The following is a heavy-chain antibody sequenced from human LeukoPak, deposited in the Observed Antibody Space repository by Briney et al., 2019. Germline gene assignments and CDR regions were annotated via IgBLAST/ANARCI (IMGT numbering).Heavy chain of an antibody. J-gene: IGHJ5*02. V-gene: IGHV3-74*01. CDR1: GFTFSTYW. CDR3: ARGPISSNPGT. D-gene: IGHD2-2*01. CDR2: VSADGSST. Sequence: GGSLRLSCAASGFTFSTYWMHWVRQAPGRGLVWVSRVSADGSSTTYADSVKGRFTISRDNAKNTLYLQMNSLRAEDTAIYYCARGPISSNPGTWGQGTLVTVSS.